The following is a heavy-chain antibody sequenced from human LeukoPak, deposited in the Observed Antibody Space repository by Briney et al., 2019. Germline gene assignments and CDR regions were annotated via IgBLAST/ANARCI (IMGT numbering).Heavy chain of an antibody. J-gene: IGHJ6*03. CDR2: ISDDGRDT. CDR3: ARVGRVSIYPSYMDV. D-gene: IGHD6-6*01. Sequence: GTSLRHSCEASGFTFSTFPMHWVRQTPDKRLEWVAVISDDGRDTYYADSVKGRFTISRDNSKNTLYLQMNSLSPEDTAVVYCARVGRVSIYPSYMDVWGKGTTVTVSS. CDR1: GFTFSTFP. V-gene: IGHV3-30*04.